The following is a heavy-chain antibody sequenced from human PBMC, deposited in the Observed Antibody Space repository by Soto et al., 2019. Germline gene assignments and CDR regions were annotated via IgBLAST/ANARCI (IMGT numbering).Heavy chain of an antibody. CDR1: GFILSSDS. Sequence: GGSLRLSCAASGFILSSDSMNWVRQAPGKGLEWVSSISSSSSYIYYADSVKGRFTISRDNANNSLYLQMNSLRAEDTAVYYCAREGSLGFDYWGQGTLVTVSS. J-gene: IGHJ4*02. CDR2: ISSSSSYI. CDR3: AREGSLGFDY. D-gene: IGHD7-27*01. V-gene: IGHV3-21*01.